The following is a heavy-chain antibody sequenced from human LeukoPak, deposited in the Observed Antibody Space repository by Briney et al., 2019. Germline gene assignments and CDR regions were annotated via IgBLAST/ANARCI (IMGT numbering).Heavy chain of an antibody. V-gene: IGHV3-73*01. CDR1: GLTFSTSG. CDR3: TRPGYYDSSGYLYYFDY. CDR2: IRSKANSYAT. J-gene: IGHJ4*02. D-gene: IGHD3-22*01. Sequence: PGGSLRLSCTASGLTFSTSGFNWVRQASGKGLEWVGRIRSKANSYATAYAASVKGRFTISRDDSKNTAYLQMNSLKTEDTAVYYCTRPGYYDSSGYLYYFDYWGQGTLVTVSS.